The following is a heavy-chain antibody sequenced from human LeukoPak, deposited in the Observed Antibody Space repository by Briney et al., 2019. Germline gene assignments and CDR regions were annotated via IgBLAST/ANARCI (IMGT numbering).Heavy chain of an antibody. CDR1: GGSISSYC. CDR2: ICYSGST. CDR3: ARTGNYIPEDCFDP. J-gene: IGHJ5*02. D-gene: IGHD5-24*01. V-gene: IGHV4-39*01. Sequence: SETLSLTCTVSGGSISSYCWGWIRQPPGKGLEWIGSICYSGSTFYNPSLKSRVTLSVDTSKNQFSLKLSSVTAADTALYYCARTGNYIPEDCFDPWGQGTLVTVSS.